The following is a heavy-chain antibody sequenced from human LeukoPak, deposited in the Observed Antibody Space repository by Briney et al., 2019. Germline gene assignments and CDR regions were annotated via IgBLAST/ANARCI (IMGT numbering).Heavy chain of an antibody. V-gene: IGHV3-74*01. CDR2: INRDGSST. D-gene: IGHD4-17*01. CDR1: GFTFSTYW. Sequence: PGGSLRLSCAASGFTFSTYWMHWVRQAPGRGLVWVSRINRDGSSTNYADFVKGRFTISRDNAKNTVYLQMNSLSAEDTAMYYCTFSSYGDHVGVDAFDIWGQGTMVTVSS. J-gene: IGHJ3*02. CDR3: TFSSYGDHVGVDAFDI.